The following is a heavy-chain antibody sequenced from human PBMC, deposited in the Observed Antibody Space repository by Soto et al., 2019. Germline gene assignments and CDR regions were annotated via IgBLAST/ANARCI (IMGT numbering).Heavy chain of an antibody. Sequence: QVQLQQWGAGLLKPSETLSLTCAVYGGSFSGYYWSWIRQPPGKGLEWIGEINHSGSTNYNPSLKSRVTISVDTSKNQFSLKLSSVTAADTAVCNCARGGIRYFDWFYYYGMDVWGQGTTVTVSS. CDR1: GGSFSGYY. CDR3: ARGGIRYFDWFYYYGMDV. V-gene: IGHV4-34*01. D-gene: IGHD3-9*01. J-gene: IGHJ6*02. CDR2: INHSGST.